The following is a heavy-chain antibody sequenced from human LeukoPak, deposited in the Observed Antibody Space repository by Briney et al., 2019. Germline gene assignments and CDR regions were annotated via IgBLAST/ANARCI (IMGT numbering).Heavy chain of an antibody. V-gene: IGHV3-48*03. Sequence: GGSLRLSCAASGFTFSSYEMNWVRQAPGKGLEWVSYISSSGSTIYYGDSVKGRFTISRDNAKNSLYLQMSSLRAEDTAVYYCARDAAVGGMDVWGQGTTVTVSS. D-gene: IGHD2-15*01. CDR1: GFTFSSYE. CDR2: ISSSGSTI. CDR3: ARDAAVGGMDV. J-gene: IGHJ6*02.